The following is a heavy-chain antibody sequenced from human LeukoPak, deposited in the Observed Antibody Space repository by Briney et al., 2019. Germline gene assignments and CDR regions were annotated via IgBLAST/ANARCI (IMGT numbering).Heavy chain of an antibody. D-gene: IGHD3-10*01. CDR3: ARGRFALVRGTHADWFDH. CDR2: INPNSGGT. J-gene: IGHJ5*02. V-gene: IGHV1-2*06. CDR1: GYTFTGYY. Sequence: ASVKVSCKASGYTFTGYYMHWVRQAPGQGLEWMGRINPNSGGTNYAQKFQGRVTMTRDTSISTAYMELSRLRSDDTAVYYCARGRFALVRGTHADWFDHWGQGTLVTVSS.